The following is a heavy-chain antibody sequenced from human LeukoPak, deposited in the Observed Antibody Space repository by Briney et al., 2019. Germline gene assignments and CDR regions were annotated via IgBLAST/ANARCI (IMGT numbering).Heavy chain of an antibody. CDR3: VKDNPLDY. V-gene: IGHV3-30*02. CDR2: IRYDGNNK. D-gene: IGHD1-14*01. Sequence: GGSLRLSCGASGFTFSNYGMLWVRQAPGKGLDWVAFIRYDGNNKLYADSVKGRFTISRDNSKNTLYLHIDSLRAEDTAVYYCVKDNPLDYWGQGTLVIVSS. J-gene: IGHJ4*02. CDR1: GFTFSNYG.